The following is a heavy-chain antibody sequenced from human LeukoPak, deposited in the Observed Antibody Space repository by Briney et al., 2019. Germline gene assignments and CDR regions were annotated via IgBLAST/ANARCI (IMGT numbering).Heavy chain of an antibody. CDR2: INPNSGGT. CDR1: GYTFTGYY. D-gene: IGHD6-13*01. CDR3: ARDRPPQLVRPFDY. V-gene: IGHV1-2*07. J-gene: IGHJ4*02. Sequence: VASVKVSCKASGYTFTGYYMQWVRQAPGQGLEWMGWINPNSGGTNYAHKFQGRVTMTRDTSISTAYMELSRLRSDDTAVYYCARDRPPQLVRPFDYWGQGTLVTVSS.